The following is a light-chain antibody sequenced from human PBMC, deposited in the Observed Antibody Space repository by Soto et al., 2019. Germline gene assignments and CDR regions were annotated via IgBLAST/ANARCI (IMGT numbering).Light chain of an antibody. CDR1: QSVSNNY. J-gene: IGKJ4*02. CDR2: GAS. V-gene: IGKV3-20*01. CDR3: QPYGSPGT. Sequence: EIALTQSPGTLSVSPGERATLSGKASQSVSNNYLAWYKQKPGQAPRILIYGASNRATGIPDRFSVIGSGTDFTLTLSRLEPEDFAVDDCQPYGSPGTFCPGTKVAIK.